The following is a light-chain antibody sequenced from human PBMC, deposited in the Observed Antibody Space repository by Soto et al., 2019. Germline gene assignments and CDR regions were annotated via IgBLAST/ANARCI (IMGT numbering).Light chain of an antibody. CDR2: GAS. J-gene: IGKJ1*01. V-gene: IGKV1-5*01. CDR3: QHHNSYSQT. CDR1: QSIRYY. Sequence: DIQLTQSPPTLSASVGDRVTITCRASQSIRYYLAWYQQMPGKAPKLLIYGASSLQSGVPSRCSGSGSGTEFTLTIRSLQPDDFATYFCQHHNSYSQTFGQGTKVEIK.